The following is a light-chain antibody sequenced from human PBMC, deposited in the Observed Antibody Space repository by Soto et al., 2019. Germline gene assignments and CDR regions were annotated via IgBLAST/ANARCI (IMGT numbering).Light chain of an antibody. Sequence: QSVLTQAPSASGTPGQRVSISCSGSSSNIGNNYVYCYQQLPGTAPKLLIYRNNQRPSGVPDRFSGAKSGTSASLAISGLRSEDEADYSCAVWDDSLSGVVFGGETKLTVL. J-gene: IGLJ2*01. CDR2: RNN. V-gene: IGLV1-47*01. CDR3: AVWDDSLSGVV. CDR1: SSNIGNNY.